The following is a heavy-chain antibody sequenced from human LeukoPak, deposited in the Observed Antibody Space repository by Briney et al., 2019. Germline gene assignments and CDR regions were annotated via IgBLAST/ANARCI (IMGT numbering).Heavy chain of an antibody. J-gene: IGHJ5*01. D-gene: IGHD2-15*01. CDR3: ARGSCSGGSCSSRWFDP. CDR2: INPNSGGT. Sequence: EAAVNVSCKASGYTFTGYYMHWVRQAPGQGLDWMGWINPNSGGTNYAQKFQGRVTMTRDTSISTAYMELSRLRSDDTAVYYCARGSCSGGSCSSRWFDPWGQGTLVTVSS. CDR1: GYTFTGYY. V-gene: IGHV1-2*02.